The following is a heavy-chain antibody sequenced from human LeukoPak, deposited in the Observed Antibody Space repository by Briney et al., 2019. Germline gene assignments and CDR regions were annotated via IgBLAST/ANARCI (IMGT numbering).Heavy chain of an antibody. CDR3: ARDISGRGSGYDLDYYFDY. CDR2: IYTSGST. CDR1: GGSISSSSYY. Sequence: SETLSLTCTVSGGSISSSSYYWSWIRQPAGKGLEWIGRIYTSGSTNYNPSLKSRVTMSVDTSKNQFSLKLSSVTAADTAVYYCARDISGRGSGYDLDYYFDYWGQGTLVTVSS. D-gene: IGHD5-12*01. J-gene: IGHJ4*02. V-gene: IGHV4-61*02.